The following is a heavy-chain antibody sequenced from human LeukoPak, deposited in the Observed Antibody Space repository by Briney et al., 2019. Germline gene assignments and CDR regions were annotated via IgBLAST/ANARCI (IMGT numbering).Heavy chain of an antibody. J-gene: IGHJ4*02. V-gene: IGHV3-21*01. CDR1: GFTFSTYS. CDR3: ARNGSRGNLVTAPDF. D-gene: IGHD2-21*02. Sequence: GGSLRLSCAASGFTFSTYSMNWVRQAPGKGLEWVSSITSSRIYIYYADSVKGRFTISRDNAKNSLYLQMNSLRAEDTAVYYCARNGSRGNLVTAPDFWGQGTLVTVSS. CDR2: ITSSRIYI.